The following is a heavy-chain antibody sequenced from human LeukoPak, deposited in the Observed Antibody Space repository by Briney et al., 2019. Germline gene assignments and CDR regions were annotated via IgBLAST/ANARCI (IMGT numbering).Heavy chain of an antibody. Sequence: PSETLSLTCTVSGGSISSSSYYWGWIRQPPGKGLEWIGSIYYSGSTYYNPSLKSRVTISVDTSKNQFSLKLSSVTAADTAVYYCARAGEMAPLIRWGQGTLVTVSS. J-gene: IGHJ4*02. CDR1: GGSISSSSYY. CDR3: ARAGEMAPLIR. CDR2: IYYSGST. D-gene: IGHD5-24*01. V-gene: IGHV4-39*07.